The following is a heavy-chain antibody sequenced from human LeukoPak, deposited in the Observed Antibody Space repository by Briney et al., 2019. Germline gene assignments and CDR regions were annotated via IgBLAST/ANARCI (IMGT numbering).Heavy chain of an antibody. CDR2: ISSSGSTI. J-gene: IGHJ6*02. CDR3: ARDSGYAAYYYGMDV. V-gene: IGHV3-11*01. D-gene: IGHD2-2*01. CDR1: GFTFCDYY. Sequence: GGSLRLSSAASGFTFCDYYMSWIRQAPGKGLEWVSYISSSGSTIYYADSVKGRFTISRDNAKNSLYLQRNSLRAEDTAVYYCARDSGYAAYYYGMDVWGQGTTVTASS.